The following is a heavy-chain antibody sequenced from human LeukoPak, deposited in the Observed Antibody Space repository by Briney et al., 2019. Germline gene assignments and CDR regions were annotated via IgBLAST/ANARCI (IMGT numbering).Heavy chain of an antibody. CDR1: GYTLTSYD. D-gene: IGHD3-10*01. CDR3: ASALPSYYGSGSPDDY. J-gene: IGHJ4*02. Sequence: GASVKVSCKASGYTLTSYDINGVRHATGQGLECMGWMNPHSDNTGYAQKFQGRVTMTRNTSISTAYMELSSLRSEDTAVYYCASALPSYYGSGSPDDYWGQGTLVTVSS. CDR2: MNPHSDNT. V-gene: IGHV1-8*01.